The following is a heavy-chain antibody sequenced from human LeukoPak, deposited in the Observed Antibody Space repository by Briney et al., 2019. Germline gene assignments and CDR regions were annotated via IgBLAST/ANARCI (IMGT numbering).Heavy chain of an antibody. CDR2: IIPIFGTA. J-gene: IGHJ5*02. V-gene: IGHV1-69*13. D-gene: IGHD3-9*01. Sequence: SVKVSCKASGGTFSSYAISWVRQAPGQGLEWMGGIIPIFGTANYAQKFQGRVTITADESTSTAYMELGSLRSEDTAVYYCARDLRRYFDWSSDLGWFDPWGQGTLVTVSS. CDR1: GGTFSSYA. CDR3: ARDLRRYFDWSSDLGWFDP.